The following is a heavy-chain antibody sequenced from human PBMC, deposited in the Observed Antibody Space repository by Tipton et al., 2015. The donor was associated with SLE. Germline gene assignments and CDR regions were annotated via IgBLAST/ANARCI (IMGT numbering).Heavy chain of an antibody. D-gene: IGHD6-13*01. J-gene: IGHJ4*02. CDR1: GGSFSGYY. V-gene: IGHV4-34*09. CDR2: IYYSGST. CDR3: ARVPLGSSWSYYFDY. Sequence: TLSLTCAVYGGSFSGYYWSWIRQPPGKGLEWIGYIYYSGSTYYNPSLKSRVTISVDTSKNQFSLKLSSVTAADTAVYYCARVPLGSSWSYYFDYWGQGTLVTVSS.